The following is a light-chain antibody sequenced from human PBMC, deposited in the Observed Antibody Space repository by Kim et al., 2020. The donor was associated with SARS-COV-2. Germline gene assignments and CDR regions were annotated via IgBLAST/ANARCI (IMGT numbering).Light chain of an antibody. CDR2: RND. Sequence: QSVLTQPPSASGTPGQRVTISCSGSTSTIGSNYVYWYQQLPGSAPKLLIYRNDQRPSGVPDRFSGSKSGTSASLAISGLRSEDEADYYCAVWDDALSGRVFGGGTKLTVL. V-gene: IGLV1-47*01. J-gene: IGLJ3*02. CDR1: TSTIGSNY. CDR3: AVWDDALSGRV.